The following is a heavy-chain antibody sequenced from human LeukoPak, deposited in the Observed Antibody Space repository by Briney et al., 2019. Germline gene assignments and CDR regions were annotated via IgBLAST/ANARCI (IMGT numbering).Heavy chain of an antibody. Sequence: ASVTVSFKGSVYTCTCYYMHWVRQAPGQGLEWMGWINPNSGGTNYAQKFQGRVTMTRDTSISTAYMELSRLRSDDTAVYYCARERAAYCSGGSCYSVYYYYGMDVWGQGTTVTVSS. D-gene: IGHD2-15*01. CDR3: ARERAAYCSGGSCYSVYYYYGMDV. CDR1: VYTCTCYY. V-gene: IGHV1-2*02. J-gene: IGHJ6*02. CDR2: INPNSGGT.